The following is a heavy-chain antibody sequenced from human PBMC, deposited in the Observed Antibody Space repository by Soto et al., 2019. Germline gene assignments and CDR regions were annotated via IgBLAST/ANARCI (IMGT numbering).Heavy chain of an antibody. Sequence: GGSLRLSCAASGFTFSSYSMNWVRQAPGKGLEWVSYISSSSSTIYYADSVKGRFTISRDNAKNSLYLQMNSLRAEDTAVYYCARVETFSGYDSGEEYNWFDPWGQGTLVTVSS. CDR2: ISSSSSTI. CDR1: GFTFSSYS. CDR3: ARVETFSGYDSGEEYNWFDP. V-gene: IGHV3-48*01. J-gene: IGHJ5*02. D-gene: IGHD5-12*01.